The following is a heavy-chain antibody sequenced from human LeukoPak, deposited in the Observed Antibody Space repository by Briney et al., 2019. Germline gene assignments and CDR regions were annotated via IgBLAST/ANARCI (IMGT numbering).Heavy chain of an antibody. CDR3: ARKNTGAFDY. Sequence: GGSLRLSCAASGFIFNSYAMSWVRQAPGGGLEWVSGIAASGDITYYADSVRGRFTISRDNSRNTLYLQMNSLRAEDTAVYHCARKNTGAFDYWGQGTPVTVSS. J-gene: IGHJ4*02. V-gene: IGHV3-23*01. D-gene: IGHD1/OR15-1a*01. CDR2: IAASGDIT. CDR1: GFIFNSYA.